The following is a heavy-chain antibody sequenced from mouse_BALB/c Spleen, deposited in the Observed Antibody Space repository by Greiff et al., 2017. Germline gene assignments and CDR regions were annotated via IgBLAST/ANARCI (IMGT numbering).Heavy chain of an antibody. Sequence: EVKVVESGGGLVQPGGSRKLSCAASGFTFSSFGMHWVRQAPEKGLEWVAYISSGSSTIYYADTVKGRFTISRDNPKNTLFLQMTSLRSEDTAMYYCARTDGYSYYYAMDYWGQGTSVTVSS. CDR2: ISSGSSTI. D-gene: IGHD1-2*01. J-gene: IGHJ4*01. CDR1: GFTFSSFG. CDR3: ARTDGYSYYYAMDY. V-gene: IGHV5-17*02.